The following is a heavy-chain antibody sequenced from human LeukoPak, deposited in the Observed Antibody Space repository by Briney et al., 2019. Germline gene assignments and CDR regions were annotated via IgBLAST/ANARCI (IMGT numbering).Heavy chain of an antibody. D-gene: IGHD6-13*01. Sequence: PSDTLSLTCAVSGYSISSGYYWGWIRPPPGKGLEWIGSIYHSGSTYYNPSLKSRVTISVDTSKNQFSLKLSSVTAADTAVYYCAREVYSSSWDNWFDPWGQGTLVTVSS. J-gene: IGHJ5*02. V-gene: IGHV4-38-2*02. CDR2: IYHSGST. CDR1: GYSISSGYY. CDR3: AREVYSSSWDNWFDP.